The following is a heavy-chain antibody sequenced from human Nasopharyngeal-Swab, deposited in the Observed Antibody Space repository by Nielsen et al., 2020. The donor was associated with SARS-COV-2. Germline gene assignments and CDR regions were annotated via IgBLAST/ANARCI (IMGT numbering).Heavy chain of an antibody. D-gene: IGHD6-19*01. CDR1: GFNFGSYN. V-gene: IGHV3-33*01. Sequence: GESLKISCAASGFNFGSYNMHWVRQAPGKGLEWVAVLYYDGTKDFYGDSVKGRFTISRDNSKNTLYLEMNSLRPEDTAVYYCARDGLQWLVPDHWGQGTLVTVSS. J-gene: IGHJ4*02. CDR3: ARDGLQWLVPDH. CDR2: LYYDGTKD.